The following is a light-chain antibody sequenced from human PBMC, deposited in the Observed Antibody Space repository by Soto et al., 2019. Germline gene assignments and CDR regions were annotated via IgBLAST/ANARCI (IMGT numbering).Light chain of an antibody. CDR1: QSVSSSH. CDR2: DAS. V-gene: IGKV3D-20*02. CDR3: QQHNDWPRT. J-gene: IGKJ1*01. Sequence: EVVLTQSPDTLSLSPGERATLSCRASQSVSSSHLAWYQQKPGQAPRLLIYDASGRATGIPDRFSGSGSGTEFTLTISSLQSDDFAVYYCQQHNDWPRTFGQGTKVDIK.